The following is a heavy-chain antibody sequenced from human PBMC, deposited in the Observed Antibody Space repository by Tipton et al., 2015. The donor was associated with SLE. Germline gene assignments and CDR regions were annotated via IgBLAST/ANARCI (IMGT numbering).Heavy chain of an antibody. CDR1: GFTFSSYG. Sequence: SLRLSCAASGFTFSSYGMHWVRQAPGKGLEWVSYISSSGSTIYYADSVKGRFTISRDNAKNSLYLQMNSLRAEDTAVYYCARSGWLTRAFDIWGQGTMVTVSS. D-gene: IGHD5-12*01. CDR3: ARSGWLTRAFDI. CDR2: ISSSGSTI. J-gene: IGHJ3*02. V-gene: IGHV3-48*03.